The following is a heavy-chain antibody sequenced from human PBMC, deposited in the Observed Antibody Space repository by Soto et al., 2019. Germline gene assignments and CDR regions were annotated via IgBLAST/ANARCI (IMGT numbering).Heavy chain of an antibody. V-gene: IGHV3-48*02. CDR2: ITSDTKTI. D-gene: IGHD6-19*01. CDR3: ARSVEGQFDY. Sequence: EVQLVESGGDLVQRGGSLRLSCAASGFTFNIYSMNWVRQAPGKGLEWFSYITSDTKTIKYADSVKGRFTISRDNAKNSVYLQMNSLRDEDTAVYYCARSVEGQFDYWGQGTVVNVSS. J-gene: IGHJ4*02. CDR1: GFTFNIYS.